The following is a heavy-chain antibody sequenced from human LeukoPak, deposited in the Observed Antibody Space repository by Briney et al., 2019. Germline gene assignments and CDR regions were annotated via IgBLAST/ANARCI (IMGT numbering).Heavy chain of an antibody. CDR1: GGSISSSSYY. Sequence: SETLSLTCTVSGGSISSSSYYWGWIRQPPGKGLEWIGSIYYSGSTYYNPSLKSRATISVDTSKNQFSLKLSSVTAADTAVYYCARTPGYSSSWYDYWGQGTLVTVSS. V-gene: IGHV4-39*01. D-gene: IGHD6-13*01. CDR3: ARTPGYSSSWYDY. J-gene: IGHJ4*02. CDR2: IYYSGST.